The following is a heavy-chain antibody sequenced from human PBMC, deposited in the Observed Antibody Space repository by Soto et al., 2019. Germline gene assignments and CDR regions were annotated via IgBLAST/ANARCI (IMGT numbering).Heavy chain of an antibody. J-gene: IGHJ1*01. V-gene: IGHV1-18*04. CDR1: GYTFTSYG. D-gene: IGHD2-15*01. CDR2: ISAYNGNT. CDR3: AGSPRVDATQDYFQH. Sequence: ASVKVSCKASGYTFTSYGISWVRQAPGQGLEWMGWISAYNGNTNYAQKLQGRATMTTDTSTSTAYMELRSLRSDDTAVYYCAGSPRVDATQDYFQHWGQGTLVTVSS.